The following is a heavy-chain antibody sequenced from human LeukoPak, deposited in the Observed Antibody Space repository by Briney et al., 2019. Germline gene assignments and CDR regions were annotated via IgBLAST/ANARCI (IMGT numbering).Heavy chain of an antibody. CDR2: IIPIFGIA. D-gene: IGHD3-22*01. J-gene: IGHJ4*02. Sequence: ASVKVSCKASGGTFSSYAISWVRQAPGQGLEWMGRIIPIFGIANYAQKFQGRVTITADKSTSTAYMELSSLRSEDTAVYYCASGGAYYYDSSGYWFDYWGQGTLVTVSS. CDR1: GGTFSSYA. CDR3: ASGGAYYYDSSGYWFDY. V-gene: IGHV1-69*04.